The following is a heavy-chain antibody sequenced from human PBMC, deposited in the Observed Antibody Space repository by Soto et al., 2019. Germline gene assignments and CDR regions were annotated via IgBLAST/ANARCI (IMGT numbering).Heavy chain of an antibody. CDR2: IIPIFGTA. CDR1: GGTFSSYA. J-gene: IGHJ4*02. V-gene: IGHV1-69*06. Sequence: QVQLVQSGAEVKKPGSSVKVSCKASGGTFSSYAISWVRQAPGQGLEWMGGIIPIFGTANYAQKFHGRVTITADKSTSTAYMELSSLRSEDTAVYYCATAQRNYYDSSGYYSPGFDYWGQGTLVTVSS. CDR3: ATAQRNYYDSSGYYSPGFDY. D-gene: IGHD3-22*01.